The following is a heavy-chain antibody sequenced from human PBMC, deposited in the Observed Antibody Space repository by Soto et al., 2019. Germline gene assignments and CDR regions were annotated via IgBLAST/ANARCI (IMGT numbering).Heavy chain of an antibody. J-gene: IGHJ4*02. CDR2: ISYDGSNK. CDR1: GFTFSSYG. V-gene: IGHV3-30*18. CDR3: EKGQLRSHDPFGFDY. Sequence: GGSLRLSCAASGFTFSSYGMHWVRQAPGKGLEWVAVISYDGSNKYYADSVKGRFTISRDNSKNTLYLQMNSLRAEDTAVYYCEKGQLRSHDPFGFDYCGQGPLVTVSS. D-gene: IGHD5-18*01.